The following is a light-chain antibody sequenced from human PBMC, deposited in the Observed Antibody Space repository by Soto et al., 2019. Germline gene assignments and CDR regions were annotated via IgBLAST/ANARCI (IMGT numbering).Light chain of an antibody. CDR2: GAS. CDR3: RQYGSSPSYT. CDR1: QSVSSSSY. V-gene: IGKV3-20*01. Sequence: EIVLTQSPGTLSLSPGERATLSCRASQSVSSSSYLAWYQQKPGQDPRLLIYGASSRATDIPDRVSGSGSATDFTLTISRLEPEDFAVYYCRQYGSSPSYTFGQGPKLEIK. J-gene: IGKJ2*01.